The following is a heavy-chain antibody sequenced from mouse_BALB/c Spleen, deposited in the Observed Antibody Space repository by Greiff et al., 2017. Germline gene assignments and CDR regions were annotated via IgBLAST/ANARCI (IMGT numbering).Heavy chain of an antibody. D-gene: IGHD1-1*01. J-gene: IGHJ2*01. CDR1: GYTFTSYW. CDR3: ARRDPYYYYGSSPFDY. CDR2: INPSTGYT. Sequence: QVHVKQSGAELAKPGASVKMSCKASGYTFTSYWMHWVKQRPGQGLEWIGYINPSTGYTEYNQKFKDKATLTADKSSSTAYMQLSSLTSEDSAVYYCARRDPYYYYGSSPFDYWGQGTTLTVSS. V-gene: IGHV1-7*01.